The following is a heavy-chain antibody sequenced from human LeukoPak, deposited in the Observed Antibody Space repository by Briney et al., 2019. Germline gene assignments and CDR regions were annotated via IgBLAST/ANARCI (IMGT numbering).Heavy chain of an antibody. D-gene: IGHD3-22*01. V-gene: IGHV1-69*05. CDR3: ARLGSSGYYYAY. CDR1: GGTFSSYA. J-gene: IGHJ4*02. CDR2: IIPIFGTA. Sequence: GASVKVSCKASGGTFSSYAISWVRQAPGQGLEWMGGIIPIFGTANYAQKFQGRVTITTDESTSTAYMELSSLRSEDTAVYYCARLGSSGYYYAYWGQGTLVTVSS.